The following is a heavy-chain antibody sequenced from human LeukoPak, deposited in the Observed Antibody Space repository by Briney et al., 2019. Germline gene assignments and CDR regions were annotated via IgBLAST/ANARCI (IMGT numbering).Heavy chain of an antibody. CDR2: ISAYNGNT. D-gene: IGHD2-15*01. Sequence: ASVKVSRKASGYTFTSYGISWVRQAPGQGLEWMGWISAYNGNTNYAQKLQGRVTMTTDTSTSTAYMELRSLRSDDTAVYYCARDREGYCSGGSCYGLWGQGTLVTVSS. V-gene: IGHV1-18*01. CDR1: GYTFTSYG. CDR3: ARDREGYCSGGSCYGL. J-gene: IGHJ4*02.